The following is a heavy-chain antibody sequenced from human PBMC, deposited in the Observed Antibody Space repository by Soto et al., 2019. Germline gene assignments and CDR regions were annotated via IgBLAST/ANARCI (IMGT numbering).Heavy chain of an antibody. CDR2: IDPSDSYT. CDR3: ARHPATTFSYYYYGMDV. Sequence: GESLKISCKGSGYSFTSYWISWVSQMPGKGLEWMGRIDPSDSYTNYSPSFQGHVTISADKSISTAYLQWSSLKASDTAMYYCARHPATTFSYYYYGMDVWGQGTTVTVSS. V-gene: IGHV5-10-1*01. D-gene: IGHD1-7*01. J-gene: IGHJ6*02. CDR1: GYSFTSYW.